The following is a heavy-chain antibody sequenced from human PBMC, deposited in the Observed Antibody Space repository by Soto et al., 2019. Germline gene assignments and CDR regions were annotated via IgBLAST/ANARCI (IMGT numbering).Heavy chain of an antibody. CDR1: GGTFGRFS. J-gene: IGHJ4*02. Sequence: QVQLVQSRAEVKKPGSSVKVSCKASGGTFGRFSISWVRQAPGQGLEWMGGTITIFSVTNYAQKYQGRLIITADESTKTAYMELTSLRSDDTAIYYCASNSQSCSGGSCYAYWGQGTLLTVSS. CDR3: ASNSQSCSGGSCYAY. CDR2: TITIFSVT. D-gene: IGHD2-15*01. V-gene: IGHV1-69*01.